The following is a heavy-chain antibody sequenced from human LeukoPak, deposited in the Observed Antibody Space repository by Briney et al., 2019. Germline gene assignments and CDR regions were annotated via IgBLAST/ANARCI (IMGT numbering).Heavy chain of an antibody. V-gene: IGHV1-46*01. CDR1: GYTSTSYY. Sequence: ASVKVSCKASGYTSTSYYMHWVRQAPGQGLEWMGIINPSGGSTSYAQKFQGRVTMTRDTSTSTVYMELSSLRSEDTAVYYCARNPNYYDSSGYLARWDFDLWGRGTLVTVSS. CDR3: ARNPNYYDSSGYLARWDFDL. CDR2: INPSGGST. J-gene: IGHJ2*01. D-gene: IGHD3-22*01.